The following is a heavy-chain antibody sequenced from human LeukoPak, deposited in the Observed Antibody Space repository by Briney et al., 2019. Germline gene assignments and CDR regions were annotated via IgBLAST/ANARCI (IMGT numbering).Heavy chain of an antibody. V-gene: IGHV3-23*01. CDR2: ISGSGGST. D-gene: IGHD6-19*01. Sequence: GGSLRLSCAASVFTFSSYAMSWVRQAPGKGLEWVSAISGSGGSTYYADSVKGRFTISRDNSKNTLYLQMSSLRAEDTAVYYCAKDLGYSSGWACDYWGQGTLVTVSS. CDR1: VFTFSSYA. CDR3: AKDLGYSSGWACDY. J-gene: IGHJ4*02.